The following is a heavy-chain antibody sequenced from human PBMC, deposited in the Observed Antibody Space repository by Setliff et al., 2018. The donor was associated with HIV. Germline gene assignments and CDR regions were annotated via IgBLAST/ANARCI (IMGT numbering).Heavy chain of an antibody. J-gene: IGHJ4*02. CDR1: GGSISNFY. Sequence: PSETLSLTCSVSGGSISNFYWSWIRQPPGKGLEWVGTIYYTGNTFYNPSLKSRISISVDTSKDYLSLKLTSVTAADTAIFYCARRDPQYNYGHFDYWSQGTLVTVSS. D-gene: IGHD5-18*01. V-gene: IGHV4-59*05. CDR3: ARRDPQYNYGHFDY. CDR2: IYYTGNT.